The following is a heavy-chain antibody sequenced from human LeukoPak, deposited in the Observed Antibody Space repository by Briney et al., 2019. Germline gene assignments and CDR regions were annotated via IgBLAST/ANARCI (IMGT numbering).Heavy chain of an antibody. Sequence: ASVKVSCKASGYTFTGYYMHWARQAPGQGLEWMGWINPNSGGTNYAQKLQGRVTMTTDTSTSTAYMELRSLRSDDTAVYYCARDAYSHYDYVWGSYRPFDYWGQGTLVTVSS. CDR3: ARDAYSHYDYVWGSYRPFDY. J-gene: IGHJ4*02. CDR1: GYTFTGYY. V-gene: IGHV1-2*02. CDR2: INPNSGGT. D-gene: IGHD3-16*02.